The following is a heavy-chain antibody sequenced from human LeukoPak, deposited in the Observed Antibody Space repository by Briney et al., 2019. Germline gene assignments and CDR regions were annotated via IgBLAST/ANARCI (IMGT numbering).Heavy chain of an antibody. Sequence: ASVKVSCKASGYTFTGYYMHWVRQAPGQGLEWMGRINPNSGGTNYAQKFQGRVTMTRDTSISTAYMELSRLRTDDTAVYYCAGVLYYGSGSYHFDYWGQGTLVTVSS. V-gene: IGHV1-2*06. CDR1: GYTFTGYY. J-gene: IGHJ4*02. CDR3: AGVLYYGSGSYHFDY. D-gene: IGHD3-10*01. CDR2: INPNSGGT.